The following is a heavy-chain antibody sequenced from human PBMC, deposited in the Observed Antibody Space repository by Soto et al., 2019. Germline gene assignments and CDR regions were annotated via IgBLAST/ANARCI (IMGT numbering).Heavy chain of an antibody. CDR3: AWDYCSGGTCHSSEDFQH. CDR2: IAPGADYT. Sequence: EVQLLESGGRLVQPGGSLRLSCAASGFTFNIHAMSWVRQAPGKGLQWVSTIAPGADYTNYAESVRGRFAISRDNSRNTVYLHMNTLRAEDTAVYYCAWDYCSGGTCHSSEDFQHWGKGTLVTVSP. J-gene: IGHJ1*01. CDR1: GFTFNIHA. D-gene: IGHD2-15*01. V-gene: IGHV3-23*01.